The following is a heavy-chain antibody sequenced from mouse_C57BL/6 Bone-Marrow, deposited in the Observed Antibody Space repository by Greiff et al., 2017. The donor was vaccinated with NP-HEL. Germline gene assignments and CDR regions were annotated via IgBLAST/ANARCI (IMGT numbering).Heavy chain of an antibody. D-gene: IGHD1-1*01. CDR1: GYTFTDYE. Sequence: VQLQQSGAELVRPGASVTLSCKASGYTFTDYEMHWVKQTPVHGLEWIGAIDPETGGTAYNQKFKGKAILTADKSSSTAYMELRSLTSEDSAVYYCTRGEKGYYGSSYAMDYWGQGTSVTVSS. V-gene: IGHV1-15*01. J-gene: IGHJ4*01. CDR3: TRGEKGYYGSSYAMDY. CDR2: IDPETGGT.